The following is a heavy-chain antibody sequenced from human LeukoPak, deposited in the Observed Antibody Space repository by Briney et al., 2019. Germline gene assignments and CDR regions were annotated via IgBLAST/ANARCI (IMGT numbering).Heavy chain of an antibody. CDR1: GFTFSSYA. Sequence: GGSLRLSCAASGFTFSSYAMSWVRQAPGKGLEWVSAISGSSGSTYYADSVKGRFTISRDNSKNTLYLQMNSLRAEDTAVYYCAKSSLGLMDSFDYWGQGTLVTVSS. J-gene: IGHJ4*02. CDR3: AKSSLGLMDSFDY. CDR2: ISGSSGST. V-gene: IGHV3-23*01. D-gene: IGHD2-2*03.